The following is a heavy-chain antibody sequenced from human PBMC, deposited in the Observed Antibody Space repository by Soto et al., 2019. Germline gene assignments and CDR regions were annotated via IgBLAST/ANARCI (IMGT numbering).Heavy chain of an antibody. Sequence: GESLKISCAASGFTFSSYAMSWVRQAPGKGLEWVSAISGSGGSTYYADSVKGRFTISRDNSKNTLYLQMNSLRAEDTAVYYCAKDTYYYDSSGYYYSIRARSAFDIWGQGTMVTVSS. CDR2: ISGSGGST. CDR1: GFTFSSYA. V-gene: IGHV3-23*01. CDR3: AKDTYYYDSSGYYYSIRARSAFDI. J-gene: IGHJ3*02. D-gene: IGHD3-22*01.